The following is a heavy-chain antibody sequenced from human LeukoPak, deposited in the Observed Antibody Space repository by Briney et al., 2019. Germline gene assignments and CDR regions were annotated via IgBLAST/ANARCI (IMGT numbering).Heavy chain of an antibody. Sequence: PGGSLRLSCAAAGFTFSDYGMNWVRQAPGKGLEWVAFIRYDGSNKYYADSVKGRFTISRGNSKNTLYLQMNSLRAEDTAVYYCAKDELVATMSMDYWGQGTLVTVSS. CDR2: IRYDGSNK. J-gene: IGHJ4*02. CDR3: AKDELVATMSMDY. CDR1: GFTFSDYG. D-gene: IGHD5-12*01. V-gene: IGHV3-30*02.